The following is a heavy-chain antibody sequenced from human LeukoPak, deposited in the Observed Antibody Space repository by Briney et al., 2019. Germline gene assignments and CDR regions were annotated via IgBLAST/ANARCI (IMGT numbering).Heavy chain of an antibody. CDR1: GYTFTSYA. V-gene: IGHV1-69*06. J-gene: IGHJ4*02. CDR2: IIPIFGTA. CDR3: ARGRMATTFMDY. D-gene: IGHD5-24*01. Sequence: SVKVSCKASGYTFTSYAISWVRQAPGQGLEWMGRIIPIFGTANYAQKFQGRVTITADKSTSTAYMELSSLRSEDTAVYYCARGRMATTFMDYWGQGTLVTVSS.